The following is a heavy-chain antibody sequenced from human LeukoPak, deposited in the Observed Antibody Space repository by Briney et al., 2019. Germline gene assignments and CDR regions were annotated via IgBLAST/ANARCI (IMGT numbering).Heavy chain of an antibody. CDR3: AMLLYHSGRPGP. J-gene: IGHJ5*02. Sequence: SETLPLTCAVYGVSLNHYYWTWIRQPPGKGLEWIGEINHPGSTNYNPSLKSRVTISIDTSKTQFSLKVNSVTAADTAVYYCAMLLYHSGRPGPWGQGTLVTVSS. V-gene: IGHV4-34*01. CDR2: INHPGST. D-gene: IGHD2/OR15-2a*01. CDR1: GVSLNHYY.